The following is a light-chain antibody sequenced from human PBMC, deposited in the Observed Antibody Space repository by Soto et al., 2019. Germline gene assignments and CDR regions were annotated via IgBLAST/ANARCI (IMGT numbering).Light chain of an antibody. CDR3: ATWDNSLTAVI. V-gene: IGLV1-51*01. CDR2: DNN. J-gene: IGLJ2*01. Sequence: QSVLTQPPSVSAAPGQKVTISCSGSSSNIGSNYVSWFQHLPGTAPKLLIFDNNKRPSGIPDRFSGSKSGTSATLGISGLQTGDEANFYCATWDNSLTAVIFGGGTKLTVL. CDR1: SSNIGSNY.